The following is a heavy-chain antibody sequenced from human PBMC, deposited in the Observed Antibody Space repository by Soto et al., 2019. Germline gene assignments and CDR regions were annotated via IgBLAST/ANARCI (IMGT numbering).Heavy chain of an antibody. Sequence: SETLSLTCTVSGGSISSYYWSWIRQPPGKGLEWIGYIYYSGSTNYNPSLKSRVTISVDTSKNQFSLKLSSVTAADTAMYYCARHKSPPTDTYYDFWSGYYRAYFDYWGQGTLVTVSS. CDR2: IYYSGST. D-gene: IGHD3-3*01. J-gene: IGHJ4*02. V-gene: IGHV4-59*08. CDR1: GGSISSYY. CDR3: ARHKSPPTDTYYDFWSGYYRAYFDY.